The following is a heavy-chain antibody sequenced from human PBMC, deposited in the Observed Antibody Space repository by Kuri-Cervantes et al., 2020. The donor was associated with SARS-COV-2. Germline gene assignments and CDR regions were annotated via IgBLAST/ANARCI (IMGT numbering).Heavy chain of an antibody. CDR3: ARGNVAVAGDAFDV. Sequence: GESLKISCAASGFTVNSYYINWVRQAPGKGLEWVSVIFTDDKTYYADSVKDRVNMSRDKFRNTVFLQINSLRADDTAVYYCARGNVAVAGDAFDVWGHGTVVTVSS. V-gene: IGHV3-66*01. D-gene: IGHD6-19*01. CDR1: GFTVNSYY. J-gene: IGHJ3*01. CDR2: IFTDDKT.